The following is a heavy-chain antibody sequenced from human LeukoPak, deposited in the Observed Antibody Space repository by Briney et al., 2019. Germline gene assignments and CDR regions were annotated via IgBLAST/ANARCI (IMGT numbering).Heavy chain of an antibody. CDR2: IYHSGST. V-gene: IGHV4-38-2*02. D-gene: IGHD3-9*01. CDR3: ARGAIYAFDI. J-gene: IGHJ3*02. CDR1: GYSISSGYY. Sequence: SETLSLTCTVSGYSISSGYYWGWIRQPPGKGLEWIGSIYHSGSTYYNPSLKSRVTISVDTSKNQFSLKLSSVTAADTAVYYCARGAIYAFDIWGQGTMVTVSS.